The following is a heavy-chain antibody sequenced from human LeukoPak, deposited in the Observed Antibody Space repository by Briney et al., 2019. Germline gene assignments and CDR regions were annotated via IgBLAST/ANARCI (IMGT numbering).Heavy chain of an antibody. J-gene: IGHJ6*03. CDR3: ARGVDFWSGYPYYYYYYYMDV. Sequence: SETLSLTCTVSGGSISGYYWSWIRQPPGKGLEWIGEINHSGSTNYNPSLKSRVTISVDTSKNQFSLKLSSVTAADTAVYYCARGVDFWSGYPYYYYYYYMDVWGKGTTVTVSS. CDR2: INHSGST. D-gene: IGHD3-3*01. V-gene: IGHV4-34*01. CDR1: GGSISGYY.